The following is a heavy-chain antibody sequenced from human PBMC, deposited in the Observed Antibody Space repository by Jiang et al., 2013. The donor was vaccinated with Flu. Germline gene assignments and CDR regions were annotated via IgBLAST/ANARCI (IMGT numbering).Heavy chain of an antibody. J-gene: IGHJ5*02. CDR3: ARDRRCRGGSCYSDGNWFDP. D-gene: IGHD2-15*01. V-gene: IGHV4-59*01. CDR2: IYHSGTT. Sequence: PGLVKPLETLSLTCSVSGDSINAYYWTWIRQPPGKELEWIGYIYHSGTTNFNPSLKSRVTMSVDTSKNQFSLTLKSVTAADTAVYYCARDRRCRGGSCYSDGNWFDPWGQGTLVTVSS. CDR1: GDSINAYY.